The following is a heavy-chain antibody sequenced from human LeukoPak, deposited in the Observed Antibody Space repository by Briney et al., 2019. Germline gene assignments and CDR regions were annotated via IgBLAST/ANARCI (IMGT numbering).Heavy chain of an antibody. D-gene: IGHD4-17*01. CDR3: ALPLRDGDFYFDY. V-gene: IGHV3-74*01. CDR2: INRYGRST. CDR1: GFTFSNYW. Sequence: PGGSLRLSCAASGFTFSNYWVHWLRQAPGKGLVWVSRINRYGRSTNDADSVKGRFTTSRDNAKNTVFLQMNSLRAEDTAVYYCALPLRDGDFYFDYWGQGALVTVAS. J-gene: IGHJ4*02.